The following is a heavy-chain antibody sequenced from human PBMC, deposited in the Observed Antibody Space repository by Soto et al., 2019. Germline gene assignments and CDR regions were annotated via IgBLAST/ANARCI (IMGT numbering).Heavy chain of an antibody. CDR1: GGTFSSYA. CDR2: IIPIFGTA. D-gene: IGHD3-16*01. CDR3: ARDEGPKEAPTFYYYYGMDV. Sequence: QVQLVQSGAEVKKPGSSVKVSCKASGGTFSSYAISWVRQAPGQGLEWMGGIIPIFGTANYAQKFQGRVTITADESTSTAYMELSSLRSEDTAVYYCARDEGPKEAPTFYYYYGMDVWGQGTTVTVSS. J-gene: IGHJ6*02. V-gene: IGHV1-69*01.